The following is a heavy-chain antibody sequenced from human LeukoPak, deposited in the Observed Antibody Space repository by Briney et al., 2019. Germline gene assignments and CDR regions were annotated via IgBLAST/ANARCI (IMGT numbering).Heavy chain of an antibody. J-gene: IGHJ4*02. CDR1: VYTFTYYY. CDR3: ARDVHDYGGNSGFDY. Sequence: ASVTVSFTSSVYTFTYYYMHWVRQAPGQGLEWMGWINPTSGDTNYAQKFQGRVTMTRDTSISTAYMELSWLRADDTAIYYCARDVHDYGGNSGFDYWGQGSLVIVSS. D-gene: IGHD4-23*01. V-gene: IGHV1-2*02. CDR2: INPTSGDT.